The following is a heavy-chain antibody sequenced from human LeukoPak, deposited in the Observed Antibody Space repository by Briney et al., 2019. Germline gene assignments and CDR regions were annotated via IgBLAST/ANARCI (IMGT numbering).Heavy chain of an antibody. CDR1: GFTVSSNY. CDR3: VRDNGLL. Sequence: GGSLRLSCAASGFTVSSNYMSWVRQAPGKGLEWVSVIYSGGSAYYADSVKGRFTISRHNSKNTLYLQMNSLRAEYTAVYYCVRDNGLLWGRGTLVTVSS. CDR2: IYSGGSA. D-gene: IGHD2-2*03. J-gene: IGHJ2*01. V-gene: IGHV3-53*04.